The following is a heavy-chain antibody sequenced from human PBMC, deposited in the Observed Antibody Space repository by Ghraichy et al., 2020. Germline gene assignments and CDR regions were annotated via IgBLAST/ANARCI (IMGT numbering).Heavy chain of an antibody. D-gene: IGHD3-10*01. CDR2: IYYSGST. V-gene: IGHV4-59*01. Sequence: SETLSLTCTVSGGSISSYYWSWIRQPPGKGLEWIGYIYYSGSTNYNPSLKSRVTISVDTSKNQFSLKLSSVTAADTAVYYCAGIWGVRGVPYGMDVWGQGTTVTVSS. CDR1: GGSISSYY. J-gene: IGHJ6*02. CDR3: AGIWGVRGVPYGMDV.